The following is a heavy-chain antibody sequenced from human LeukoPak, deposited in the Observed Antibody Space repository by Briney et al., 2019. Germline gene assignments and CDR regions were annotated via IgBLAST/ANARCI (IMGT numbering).Heavy chain of an antibody. D-gene: IGHD3-3*01. CDR3: ARNYYDSWSGYPRDDAFDI. V-gene: IGHV4-59*08. J-gene: IGHJ3*02. CDR2: IYYSGST. CDR1: GGSISSYY. Sequence: PSETLSLTCTVSGGSISSYYWSWIRQPPGKGLEWIGYIYYSGSTNYNPSLKSRVTISVDTSKNQFSLKLSSVTAADTAVYYCARNYYDSWSGYPRDDAFDIWGQGTMVTVSS.